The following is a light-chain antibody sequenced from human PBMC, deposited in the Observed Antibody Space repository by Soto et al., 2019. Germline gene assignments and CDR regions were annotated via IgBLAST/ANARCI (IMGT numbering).Light chain of an antibody. CDR2: DAS. J-gene: IGKJ4*01. CDR1: QGISDY. Sequence: DIRMTQSPSSLSASVGDTVTITCRASQGISDYLSWFQHKPGEAPKVLIRDASTLESGVPSRFNGSGSGTDFTLTISSLEVEDFATYFCQQYNSYPLTFGGGTKLEI. CDR3: QQYNSYPLT. V-gene: IGKV1-16*01.